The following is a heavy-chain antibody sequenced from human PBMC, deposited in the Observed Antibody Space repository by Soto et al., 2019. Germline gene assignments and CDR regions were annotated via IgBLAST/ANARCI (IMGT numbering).Heavy chain of an antibody. CDR1: GGSISSSIYY. CDR2: IYYSGST. D-gene: IGHD6-19*01. V-gene: IGHV4-39*01. J-gene: IGHJ6*02. Sequence: SETLSLTCTVSGGSISSSIYYWGWIRQPPGKRLEWIGSIYYSGSTYYNPSLKRRVTISVDTSKNQFSLKLSSVTAADTAVYYCARHFRGNSSGWYYYYYYGMDVWGQGTTVTVSS. CDR3: ARHFRGNSSGWYYYYYYGMDV.